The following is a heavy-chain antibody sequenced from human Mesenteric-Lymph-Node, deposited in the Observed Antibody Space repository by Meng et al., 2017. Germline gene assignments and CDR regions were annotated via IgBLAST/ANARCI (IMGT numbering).Heavy chain of an antibody. CDR1: GFTFSSYA. D-gene: IGHD3-10*01. CDR3: ARDYSGSGSYYDPLYWY. CDR2: IWYDGSNK. V-gene: IGHV3-33*08. Sequence: GGSLRLSCAASGFTFSSYAMHWVRQAPGKGLEWVAVIWYDGSNKYYADSVKGRFTISRDNSKNTLYLQMNSLRAEDTAVYYCARDYSGSGSYYDPLYWYWGQGTLVTVSS. J-gene: IGHJ4*02.